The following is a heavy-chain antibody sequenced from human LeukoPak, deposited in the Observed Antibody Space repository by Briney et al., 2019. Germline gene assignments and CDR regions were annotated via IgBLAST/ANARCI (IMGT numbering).Heavy chain of an antibody. Sequence: GGSLRLSCVAPGFSFTNFNMKWVRQAPGKGLEWVSFIRRSSNDRKYADSVKGRFTVSRDNAKNSLFLETNSLRAEDTAVYYCARILDSAWGELGYWGQGTLVTVSS. CDR1: GFSFTNFN. D-gene: IGHD6-19*01. CDR2: IRRSSNDR. J-gene: IGHJ4*02. CDR3: ARILDSAWGELGY. V-gene: IGHV3-21*01.